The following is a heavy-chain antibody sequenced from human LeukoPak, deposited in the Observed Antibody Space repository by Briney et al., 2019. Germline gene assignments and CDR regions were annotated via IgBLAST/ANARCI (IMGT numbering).Heavy chain of an antibody. J-gene: IGHJ4*02. D-gene: IGHD5-24*01. CDR2: IKQDGSKK. Sequence: GGSLRLSCAASGFTFDDYAMHWVRQAPGKGLEWVANIKQDGSKKSYVDSVKGRFTISRDNAKNSLYLQMNSLRAEDTAIYYCTRVGYIDEGIDYWGQGTLVTVSS. CDR3: TRVGYIDEGIDY. V-gene: IGHV3-7*04. CDR1: GFTFDDYA.